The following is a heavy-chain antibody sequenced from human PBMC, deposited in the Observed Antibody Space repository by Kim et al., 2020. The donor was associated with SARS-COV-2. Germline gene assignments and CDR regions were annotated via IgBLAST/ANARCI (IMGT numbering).Heavy chain of an antibody. V-gene: IGHV3-48*03. J-gene: IGHJ6*02. CDR3: ARDREVRGVIGTLYYYYGMDV. Sequence: GGSLRLSCAASGFTFSSYEMNWVRQAPGKGLEWVSYISSSGSTIYYADSVKGRFTISRDNAKNSLYLQMNSLRAEDTAVYYCARDREVRGVIGTLYYYYGMDVWGQGTTVTVSS. D-gene: IGHD3-10*01. CDR1: GFTFSSYE. CDR2: ISSSGSTI.